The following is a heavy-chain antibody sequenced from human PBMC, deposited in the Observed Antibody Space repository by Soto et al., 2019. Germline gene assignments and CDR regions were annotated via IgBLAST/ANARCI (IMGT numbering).Heavy chain of an antibody. CDR1: GYNFTTFW. Sequence: PGEFPKTLCKGFGYNFTTFWIARVRQMPGKGLERRGIIYPGDSDTRYSPPFQGQVTNPADKSNSPAYLPWDSLKAPDPGMNYCARVGSRGYYSVDYWGQGPLVTVSS. J-gene: IGHJ4*02. V-gene: IGHV5-51*01. CDR3: ARVGSRGYYSVDY. D-gene: IGHD3-22*01. CDR2: IYPGDSDT.